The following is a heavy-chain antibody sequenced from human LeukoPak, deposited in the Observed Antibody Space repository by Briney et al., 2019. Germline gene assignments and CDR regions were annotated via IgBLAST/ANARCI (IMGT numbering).Heavy chain of an antibody. J-gene: IGHJ4*02. CDR1: GFTFSSYW. CDR3: AKSGLLWFGELWG. Sequence: GGSLRLSCAASGFTFSSYWMSWVRQAPGKGLEWVANIKQDGSEKYYVDSVKGRFTISRDNAKNSLYLQMNSLRAEDTAVYYCAKSGLLWFGELWGWGQGTLVTVSS. CDR2: IKQDGSEK. V-gene: IGHV3-7*03. D-gene: IGHD3-10*01.